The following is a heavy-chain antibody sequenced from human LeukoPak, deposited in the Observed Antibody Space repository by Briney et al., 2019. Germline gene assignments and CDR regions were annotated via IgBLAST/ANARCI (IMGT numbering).Heavy chain of an antibody. D-gene: IGHD5-24*01. V-gene: IGHV3-48*03. J-gene: IGHJ4*02. CDR3: ARDEEMATTISILDY. CDR2: ISSSGSTI. Sequence: GGSLRLSCAASGFTFSSYEMNWVRQAPGKGLEWVSYISSSGSTIYYADSVKGRFTISRDNAKNSLYLQMNSLRADDTAVYYCARDEEMATTISILDYWGQGTLVTVSS. CDR1: GFTFSSYE.